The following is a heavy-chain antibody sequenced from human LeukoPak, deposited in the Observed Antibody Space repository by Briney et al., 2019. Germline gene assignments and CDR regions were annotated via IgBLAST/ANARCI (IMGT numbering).Heavy chain of an antibody. D-gene: IGHD5-12*01. Sequence: ASVKVSCKASGYTFTGYYMHWVRQAPGQGLEWMGWINPNSGGTNYAQKFQGRVTMTRDTSISTAYMELSRLRSDDTAVYYCARYGLHSGYDGARFDYWGQGTLVTVSS. J-gene: IGHJ4*02. CDR1: GYTFTGYY. V-gene: IGHV1-2*02. CDR3: ARYGLHSGYDGARFDY. CDR2: INPNSGGT.